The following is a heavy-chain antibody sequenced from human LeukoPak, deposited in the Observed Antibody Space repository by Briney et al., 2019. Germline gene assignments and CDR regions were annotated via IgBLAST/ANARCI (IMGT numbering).Heavy chain of an antibody. V-gene: IGHV4-39*07. J-gene: IGHJ4*02. CDR1: GGSISSSSYY. Sequence: SETLSLTCTVSGGSISSSSYYWGWIRQPPGKGLEWIGSIYYSGSTNYNPSLKSRVTISVDTSKNQFSLKLSSVTAADTAVYYCARAPPTGRVVTAFHFDYWGQGTLVTVSS. CDR3: ARAPPTGRVVTAFHFDY. D-gene: IGHD2-21*02. CDR2: IYYSGST.